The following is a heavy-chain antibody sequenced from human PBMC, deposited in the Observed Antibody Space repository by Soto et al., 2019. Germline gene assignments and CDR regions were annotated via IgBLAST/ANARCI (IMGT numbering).Heavy chain of an antibody. CDR3: ARVAPYNYDFWSAPILSDSSEIYYFDY. CDR2: IYYSGST. D-gene: IGHD3-3*01. Sequence: SETLSLTCTVSGGSISSGGYYWSWIRQHPGKGLEWIGYIYYSGSTYYNPSLKSRVTISVDTSKNQFSLKLSSVTAADTAVYYCARVAPYNYDFWSAPILSDSSEIYYFDYWGQGTLVTVS. CDR1: GGSISSGGYY. V-gene: IGHV4-31*03. J-gene: IGHJ4*02.